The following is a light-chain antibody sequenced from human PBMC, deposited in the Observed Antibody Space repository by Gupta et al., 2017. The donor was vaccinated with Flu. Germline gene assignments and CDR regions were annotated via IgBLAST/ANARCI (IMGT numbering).Light chain of an antibody. Sequence: SRSNIGSNFVYWYQQFPGTAPKLLISRNTQRPSGVPDRLSGSKSGTSGSLTISGLRSEDEADYYCATWDDSLSGWVFGGGTKVTVL. CDR1: RSNIGSNF. CDR3: ATWDDSLSGWV. CDR2: RNT. V-gene: IGLV1-47*01. J-gene: IGLJ3*02.